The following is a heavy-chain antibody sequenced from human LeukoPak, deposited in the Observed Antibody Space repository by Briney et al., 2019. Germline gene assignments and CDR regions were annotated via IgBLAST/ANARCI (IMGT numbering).Heavy chain of an antibody. Sequence: GGSLRLSCAASGFIFSNYGMHWVRQAPGKGLEWVSFIRYDGSIKHYADSVKGRFTISRDNSKNALYLQMNSLRAEDMAVYYCAREGTAMGNDYWGQGTLVTVSS. CDR1: GFIFSNYG. J-gene: IGHJ4*02. D-gene: IGHD5-18*01. CDR2: IRYDGSIK. CDR3: AREGTAMGNDY. V-gene: IGHV3-30*02.